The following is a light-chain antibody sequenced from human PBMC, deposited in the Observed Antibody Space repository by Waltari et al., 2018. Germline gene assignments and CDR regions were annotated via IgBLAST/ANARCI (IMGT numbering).Light chain of an antibody. Sequence: QSALTQPASLSAPPGQSITITSPGTRHDLGWFSFVSWYQHHPGNAPKVMIYDVSKRPSGVSNRFSGSKSGNTASLTISGLQSEDEADYYCCSFAGSSTLRFGGGTKLTVL. CDR1: RHDLGWFSF. J-gene: IGLJ2*01. CDR2: DVS. V-gene: IGLV2-23*01. CDR3: CSFAGSSTLR.